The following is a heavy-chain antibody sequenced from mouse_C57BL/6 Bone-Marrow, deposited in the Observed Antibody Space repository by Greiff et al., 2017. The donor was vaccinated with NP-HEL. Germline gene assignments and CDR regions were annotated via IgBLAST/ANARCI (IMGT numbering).Heavy chain of an antibody. D-gene: IGHD1-1*01. CDR3: ARMGVYYGSSFDY. CDR1: GYTFTDYY. J-gene: IGHJ2*01. V-gene: IGHV1-75*01. Sequence: VQVVESGPELVKPGASVKISCKASGYTFTDYYINWVKQRPGQGLEWIGWIFPGSGSTYYNEKFKGKATLTVDKSSSTAYMLLSSLTSEDSAVYCCARMGVYYGSSFDYWGQGTTLTVSS. CDR2: IFPGSGST.